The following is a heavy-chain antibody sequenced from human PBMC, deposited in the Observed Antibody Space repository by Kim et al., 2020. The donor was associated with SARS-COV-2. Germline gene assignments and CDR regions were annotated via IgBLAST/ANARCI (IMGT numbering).Heavy chain of an antibody. V-gene: IGHV3-48*03. J-gene: IGHJ1*01. CDR2: ISAEGATA. CDR3: AKDCCGWSFDA. Sequence: GGSLRLSCASSETTFSGREMNWVRQAPGGGLEWIAYISAEGATAHYADSVRGRFTISRNNADKSVYLQMSDLRVEDTAVYYCAKDCCGWSFDAWGQVPLV. CDR1: ETTFSGRE. D-gene: IGHD6-19*01.